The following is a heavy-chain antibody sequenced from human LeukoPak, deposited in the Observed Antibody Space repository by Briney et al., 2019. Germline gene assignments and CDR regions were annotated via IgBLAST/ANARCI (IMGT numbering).Heavy chain of an antibody. J-gene: IGHJ4*02. CDR2: ISYSGRI. D-gene: IGHD2-15*01. CDR1: GGPISSHY. CDR3: ARGAGWWDY. V-gene: IGHV4-59*11. Sequence: SETPSLTCTVSGGPISSHYWSWIRQPPGEALEWIGYISYSGRINYNPSLKSRVTLSLDTSKNQFSLTLTSVTAADTAVYYCARGAGWWDYWGQGTLVTVSS.